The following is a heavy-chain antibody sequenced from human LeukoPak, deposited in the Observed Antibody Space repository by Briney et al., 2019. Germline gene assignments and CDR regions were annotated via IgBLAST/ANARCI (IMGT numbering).Heavy chain of an antibody. J-gene: IGHJ4*02. CDR3: ARGARLQPMGEF. CDR2: ISGSGGRT. D-gene: IGHD4-11*01. CDR1: GFTFSSYA. Sequence: PGRSLRLSCAASGFTFSSYAMHWVRQAPGKGLEWVSDISGSGGRTYYADSVKGRFTISRDNSKTTMFLQMNSLRVEDTALYYCARGARLQPMGEFWGQGTLVTVSS. V-gene: IGHV3-23*01.